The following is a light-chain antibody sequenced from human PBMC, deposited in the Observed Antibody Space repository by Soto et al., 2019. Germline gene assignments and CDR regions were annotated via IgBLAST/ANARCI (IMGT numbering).Light chain of an antibody. J-gene: IGLJ2*01. CDR3: AAWDDSLNGPV. Sequence: QSVLTQPPSASGTPGQSVTISCSGSSSNIGRKTVNWYRQLPRTAPKLLIYYNDQRPSGVPDRFSGSKSGTSASLAISGLQSEDEADYYCAAWDDSLNGPVFGGGTKLTVL. V-gene: IGLV1-44*01. CDR2: YND. CDR1: SSNIGRKT.